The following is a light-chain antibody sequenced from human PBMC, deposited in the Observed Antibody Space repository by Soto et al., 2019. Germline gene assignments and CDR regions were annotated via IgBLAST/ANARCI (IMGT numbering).Light chain of an antibody. Sequence: DIQMTQSPSILSASVGDTVNITCRASQSVSTWLAWYQQKPEKAPKVMIYKASTLQIGVPSRFSASGSGTEFTLTISSLQPDDFATYYCQQYNSYVYSFGRGTKLES. CDR1: QSVSTW. CDR3: QQYNSYVYS. V-gene: IGKV1-5*03. CDR2: KAS. J-gene: IGKJ2*03.